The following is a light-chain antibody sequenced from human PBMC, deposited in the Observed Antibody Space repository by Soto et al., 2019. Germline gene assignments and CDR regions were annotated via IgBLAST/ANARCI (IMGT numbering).Light chain of an antibody. CDR3: QQYSTSLWT. V-gene: IGKV3-20*01. J-gene: IGKJ1*01. Sequence: EIVLTQSPGTLSLSPGERVTLSCRASQSVSSSYLAWYQQKRRQAPRLLIYGASSRATGIPDRFSGSGSGADFTLTISRLEPEDFAVYYCQQYSTSLWTFDQGTKVEIK. CDR2: GAS. CDR1: QSVSSSY.